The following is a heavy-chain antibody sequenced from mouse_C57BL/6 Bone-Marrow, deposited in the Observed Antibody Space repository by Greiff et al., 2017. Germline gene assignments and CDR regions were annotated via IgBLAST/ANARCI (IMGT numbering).Heavy chain of an antibody. CDR1: GYTFTSYW. CDR3: ARGGRNRYFDV. V-gene: IGHV1-64*01. Sequence: VQLQQPGAELVKPGASVKLSCKASGYTFTSYWMHWVKQRPGQGLEWIGMIHPNSGSTNYNEKFKSMVTLTVDNSSSTAYMQLSSLTSEDSAVYDCARGGRNRYFDVWGTGTTVTVSA. D-gene: IGHD3-3*01. J-gene: IGHJ1*03. CDR2: IHPNSGST.